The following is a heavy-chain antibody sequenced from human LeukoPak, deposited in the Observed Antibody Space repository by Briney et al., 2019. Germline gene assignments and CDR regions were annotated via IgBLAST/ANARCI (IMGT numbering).Heavy chain of an antibody. CDR1: GYTFTGYY. D-gene: IGHD4-23*01. J-gene: IGHJ3*02. CDR3: ARQGGNDAFDI. Sequence: ASVKVSCKASGYTFTGYYMHWVRQAPGQGLEWMGWINLNSGGKNYAQKFQRRVTLTRNTYISTAYMELSRLRSDDTAVYYCARQGGNDAFDIWGQGTMVTVSS. V-gene: IGHV1-2*02. CDR2: INLNSGGK.